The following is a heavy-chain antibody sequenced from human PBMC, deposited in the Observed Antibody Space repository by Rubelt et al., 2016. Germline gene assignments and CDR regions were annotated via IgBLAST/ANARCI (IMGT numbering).Heavy chain of an antibody. CDR2: IYHSGST. D-gene: IGHD2-15*01. CDR3: ARGRSSGERYWFDP. V-gene: IGHV4-4*02. Sequence: LEWIGEIYHSGSTNYNPSLKSRVTISVDKSKNQFSLKLTSVTAADTAVYYCARGRSSGERYWFDPWGQGTLVTVSS. J-gene: IGHJ5*02.